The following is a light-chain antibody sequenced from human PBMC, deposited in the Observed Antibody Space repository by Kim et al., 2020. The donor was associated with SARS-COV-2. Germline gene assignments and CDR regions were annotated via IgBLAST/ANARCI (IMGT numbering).Light chain of an antibody. CDR1: TIRNHV. Sequence: ALLQPMTITSQGDTIRNHVVSRYQQRPGQTPLLVMYGRNVRSPAIPDRFSCSRSGNTASLLTTGAQAEDEADYYCNARDSTSYLGVFGGGTQLTVL. V-gene: IGLV3-19*01. J-gene: IGLJ2*01. CDR3: NARDSTSYLGV. CDR2: GRN.